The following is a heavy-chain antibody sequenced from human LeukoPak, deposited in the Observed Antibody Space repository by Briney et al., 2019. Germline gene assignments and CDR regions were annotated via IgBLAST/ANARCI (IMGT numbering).Heavy chain of an antibody. CDR1: DYSISSVYY. CDR3: ARESSGWYVDF. J-gene: IGHJ4*02. D-gene: IGHD6-19*01. Sequence: SETLSLTCTVSDYSISSVYYWGWIRQPPGKGLEWIGSIYHSGSTYYNPSLKSPVTISVDTSKNQFSLKLSSVTAADAAVYYCARESSGWYVDFWGQGTLVTVSS. CDR2: IYHSGST. V-gene: IGHV4-38-2*02.